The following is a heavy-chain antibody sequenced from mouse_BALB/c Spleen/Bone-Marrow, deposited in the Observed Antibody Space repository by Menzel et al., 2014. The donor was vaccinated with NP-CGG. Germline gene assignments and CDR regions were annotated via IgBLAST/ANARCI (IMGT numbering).Heavy chain of an antibody. Sequence: EVQLVESGAELVKPGASVKLSCTASGSNIKDTYMHWVKQRPEQGLEWIGRIDPANGNTKYDPKFQGKATITADTSSNTAYLQLSSLTSEDTAVYYCARWEYYAMDYWGQGTSVTVSS. CDR3: ARWEYYAMDY. J-gene: IGHJ4*01. D-gene: IGHD4-1*01. CDR1: GSNIKDTY. CDR2: IDPANGNT. V-gene: IGHV14-3*02.